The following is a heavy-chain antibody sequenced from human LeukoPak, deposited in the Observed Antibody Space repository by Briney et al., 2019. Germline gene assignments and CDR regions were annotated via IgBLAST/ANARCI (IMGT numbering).Heavy chain of an antibody. J-gene: IGHJ4*02. CDR2: IYYSGST. V-gene: IGHV4-59*01. CDR3: ARVASGSSSDFDY. Sequence: PSETLSLTCTVSDGSISSYYWSWIRQPPGKGLEWIGYIYYSGSTNYNPSLKSRVTTSVDTSKNQFSLKLSSVTAADTAVYYCARVASGSSSDFDYWGQGTLVTVSS. CDR1: DGSISSYY. D-gene: IGHD1-26*01.